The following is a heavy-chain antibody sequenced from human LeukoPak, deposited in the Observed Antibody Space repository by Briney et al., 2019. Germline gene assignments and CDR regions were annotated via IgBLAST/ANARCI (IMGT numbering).Heavy chain of an antibody. J-gene: IGHJ3*02. Sequence: GGSLRLSCAASGLTFSSYAMNWGRQVPGKGLEGVSGIRGSCGSTYYVDSVKACFIISRDHSKNTLSLQMHSLKTEDTAVYYCTPPLHGGYSERIDAFDIWGQGTMVTVSS. CDR3: TPPLHGGYSERIDAFDI. CDR1: GLTFSSYA. V-gene: IGHV3-23*01. D-gene: IGHD4-17*01. CDR2: IRGSCGST.